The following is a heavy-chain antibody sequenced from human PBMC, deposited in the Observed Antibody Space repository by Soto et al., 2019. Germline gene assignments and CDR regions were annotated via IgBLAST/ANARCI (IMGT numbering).Heavy chain of an antibody. J-gene: IGHJ5*02. CDR1: GGSISSGGYY. CDR3: ATCGSSGYYGSGSYSWLDP. CDR2: IYYSGFT. D-gene: IGHD3-10*01. Sequence: PSETLSLTCTVSGGSISSGGYYWSWIRQHPGKGLEWIGYIYYSGFTYYNPSLKSRVTISVDTSKNQFSLKLSSVTAADTAVYYCATCGSSGYYGSGSYSWLDPWGQGTLVTVSS. V-gene: IGHV4-31*03.